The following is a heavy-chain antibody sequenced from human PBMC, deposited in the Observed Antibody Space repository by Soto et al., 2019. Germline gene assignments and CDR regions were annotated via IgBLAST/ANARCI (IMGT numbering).Heavy chain of an antibody. CDR2: MNPNSGNT. Sequence: ASVKVSCKASGYTFTSYDINWVRQATGQGLEWMGWMNPNSGNTGYAQKFQGRVIMTRNTSISTAYMELSSLRSEDTAVYYCARGKIASGSYSPYYYYGMDVWGQGTTVTVSS. J-gene: IGHJ6*02. V-gene: IGHV1-8*01. CDR3: ARGKIASGSYSPYYYYGMDV. CDR1: GYTFTSYD. D-gene: IGHD3-10*01.